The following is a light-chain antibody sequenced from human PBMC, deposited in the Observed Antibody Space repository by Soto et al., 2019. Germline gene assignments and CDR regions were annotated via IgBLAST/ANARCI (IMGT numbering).Light chain of an antibody. J-gene: IGLJ3*02. V-gene: IGLV4-69*01. CDR1: SGYSTYA. CDR2: INYDGTH. Sequence: QAVVTQSPSASASLGASVKLTCTLSSGYSTYAIAWHQQQSEKCTRFLMKINYDGTHSKGDGFFDRFSGSSSGAERHLTISSLQSDDEADYYCQSLGTGIQVFGGGTKLTVL. CDR3: QSLGTGIQV.